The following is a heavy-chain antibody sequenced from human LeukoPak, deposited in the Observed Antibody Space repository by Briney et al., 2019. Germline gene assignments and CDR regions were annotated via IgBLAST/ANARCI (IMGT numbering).Heavy chain of an antibody. CDR2: IYYSGTT. CDR1: GDSISSSNYY. V-gene: IGHV4-39*02. D-gene: IGHD5-24*01. J-gene: IGHJ4*02. CDR3: ARKRWLQPFDY. Sequence: SETLSLTCTVSGDSISSSNYYWDWIRQPPGKGLEWIGSIYYSGTTYHSPSLKSRVTISVDTSKNHFSLKLSSVTAADTAVYYCARKRWLQPFDYWGQGTPVTVSS.